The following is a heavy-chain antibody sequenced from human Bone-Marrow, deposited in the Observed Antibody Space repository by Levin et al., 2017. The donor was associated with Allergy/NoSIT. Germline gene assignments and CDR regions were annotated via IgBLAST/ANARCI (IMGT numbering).Heavy chain of an antibody. V-gene: IGHV3-15*01. CDR3: TTATRTRSSTSGYEVP. CDR2: IKSKTDGGTT. CDR1: GFTFSNAW. J-gene: IGHJ5*02. Sequence: SCAASGFTFSNAWMSWVRQAPGKGLEWVGRIKSKTDGGTTDYAAPVKGRFTISRDDSKNTLYLQMNSLKTEDTAVYYCTTATRTRSSTSGYEVPWGQGTLVTVSS. D-gene: IGHD2-2*01.